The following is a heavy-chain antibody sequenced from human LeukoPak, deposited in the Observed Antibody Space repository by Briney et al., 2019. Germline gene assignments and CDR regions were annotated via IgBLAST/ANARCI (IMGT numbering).Heavy chain of an antibody. CDR1: GGSISSHY. J-gene: IGHJ3*02. CDR3: ARGPYYDSSGLGPDAFDI. V-gene: IGHV4-59*11. Sequence: SETLSLTCTVSGGSISSHYWSWIRQPPGKGLEGIGYIYYIGSTNYNPYLKSRVTISVDTSKTQFSLKLRSVTAADTAVYYCARGPYYDSSGLGPDAFDIWGQGTMVTVSS. CDR2: IYYIGST. D-gene: IGHD3-22*01.